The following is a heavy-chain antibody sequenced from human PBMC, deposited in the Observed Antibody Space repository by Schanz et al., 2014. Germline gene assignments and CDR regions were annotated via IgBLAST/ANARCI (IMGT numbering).Heavy chain of an antibody. D-gene: IGHD3-22*01. J-gene: IGHJ4*02. CDR2: INSAGTT. Sequence: EVQLAESGGGLIQPGGSLRLSCAVSGFSVSNTYMHWVRQPPGKGLEWVSVINSAGTTYYADSVKGRFTFSRDSSKNTVYLQMDSLRADDTSVYYCAKEDRNHNSDYVYWGQGTLVTVSS. CDR1: GFSVSNTY. CDR3: AKEDRNHNSDYVY. V-gene: IGHV3-53*03.